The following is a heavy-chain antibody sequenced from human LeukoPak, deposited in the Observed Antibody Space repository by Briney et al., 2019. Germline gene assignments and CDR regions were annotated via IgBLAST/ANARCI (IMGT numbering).Heavy chain of an antibody. CDR2: MYHSGNI. CDR1: VYSITSGYH. CDR3: ARPLGSVSFSYV. Sequence: PSETLSLTCIVSVYSITSGYHWGWIRQTPGKGLEWIGTMYHSGNINYNPSLKSRVTVSVDTSKNQFSLKLDSVTAADTAVFYCARPLGSVSFSYVWAQGILVTVSS. D-gene: IGHD3-10*01. V-gene: IGHV4-38-2*02. J-gene: IGHJ4*02.